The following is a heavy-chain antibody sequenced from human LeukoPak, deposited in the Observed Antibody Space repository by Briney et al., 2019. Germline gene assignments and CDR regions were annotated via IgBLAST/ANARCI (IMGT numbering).Heavy chain of an antibody. Sequence: GGSLRLSCAASRFTFSRYFMSWFRQAPGKGLEWVSTITPSGGTTYYADSVKGRFTISRDNSKNTLHLQMSSLRVEDTASYYCATRGTTATEHIEHWGQGTLVTVSS. D-gene: IGHD1-1*01. CDR3: ATRGTTATEHIEH. CDR2: ITPSGGTT. V-gene: IGHV3-23*01. CDR1: RFTFSRYF. J-gene: IGHJ4*02.